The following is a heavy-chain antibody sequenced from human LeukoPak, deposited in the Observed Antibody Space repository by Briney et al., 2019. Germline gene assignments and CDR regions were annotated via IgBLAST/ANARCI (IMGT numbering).Heavy chain of an antibody. CDR2: IYTSGST. CDR3: ARAGGGWYGHHFDY. Sequence: SQTLSLTCSVSGGSISSGAYYWSWIRQPPGKGLEWIGRIYTSGSTNYNPSLKSRVTISVDTSKNQFSLKLSSVTAADTAVYYCARAGGGWYGHHFDYWGQGTLVTVSS. CDR1: GGSISSGAYY. D-gene: IGHD6-19*01. J-gene: IGHJ4*02. V-gene: IGHV4-61*02.